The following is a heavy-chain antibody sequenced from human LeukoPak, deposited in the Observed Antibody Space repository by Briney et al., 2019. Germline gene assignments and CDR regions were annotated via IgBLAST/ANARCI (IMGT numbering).Heavy chain of an antibody. CDR1: GYTFTSYG. CDR3: ARSYKYYYGSGSLEDFDY. D-gene: IGHD3-10*01. CDR2: ISAYNGNT. Sequence: GASVKVSCKASGYTFTSYGISWVRQAPGQGLEWMGWISAYNGNTNYAQKLQGRVTMTTDTSPSTAYMELRSLRSDDTAVYYCARSYKYYYGSGSLEDFDYWGQGTLVTVSS. J-gene: IGHJ4*02. V-gene: IGHV1-18*01.